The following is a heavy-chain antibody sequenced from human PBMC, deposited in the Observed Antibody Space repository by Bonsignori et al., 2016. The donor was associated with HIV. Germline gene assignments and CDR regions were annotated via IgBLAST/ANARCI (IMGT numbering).Heavy chain of an antibody. CDR3: ARVLTMARIYYYYYMDV. CDR1: GASVNKYY. Sequence: SETLSLTCTVSGASVNKYYWTWIRQPPGQGLEWIGYIDNSGSTNYNPSLKSRVTISLNTSKNQLSLKLSSVTAADTAVYYCARVLTMARIYYYYYMDVWGKGTTVTVSS. J-gene: IGHJ6*03. D-gene: IGHD3-10*01. V-gene: IGHV4-59*02. CDR2: IDNSGST.